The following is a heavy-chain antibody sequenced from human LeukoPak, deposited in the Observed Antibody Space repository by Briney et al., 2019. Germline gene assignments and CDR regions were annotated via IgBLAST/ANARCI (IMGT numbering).Heavy chain of an antibody. CDR3: AKDSGGGYKSSQFDY. V-gene: IGHV3-43*01. J-gene: IGHJ4*02. CDR2: ISWDGGST. Sequence: GGSLRLSCAASGFTFDDYTMHWVRQAPGKGLEWVSLISWDGGSTYYADSVKGRFTISGDNSKNSLYLQMNSLRTEDTALYYCAKDSGGGYKSSQFDYWGQGTLVTVSS. CDR1: GFTFDDYT. D-gene: IGHD5-24*01.